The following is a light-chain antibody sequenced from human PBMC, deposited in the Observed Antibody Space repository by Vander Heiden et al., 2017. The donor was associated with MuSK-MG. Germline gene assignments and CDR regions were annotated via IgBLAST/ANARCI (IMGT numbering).Light chain of an antibody. Sequence: DIQMTQSPSSLPASVGDRVTITCRASQSISSYLNWDQQKPGKAPKLLIYAASSLQSGVPSRFSGSGSGTDFTLTISSLQPEDFATYYCQQSYSTPKSTFGQGTKVEIK. J-gene: IGKJ1*01. CDR2: AAS. CDR1: QSISSY. CDR3: QQSYSTPKST. V-gene: IGKV1-39*01.